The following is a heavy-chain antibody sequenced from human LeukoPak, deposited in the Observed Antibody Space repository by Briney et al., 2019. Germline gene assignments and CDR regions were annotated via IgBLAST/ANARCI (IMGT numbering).Heavy chain of an antibody. CDR3: ARPRAPVTRISPFDI. CDR2: INEYGVST. D-gene: IGHD2/OR15-2a*01. V-gene: IGHV3-20*04. J-gene: IGHJ3*02. Sequence: GGSLTLLCAAWGFVFDVYHIWWVRQATEGGGEWLWGINEYGVSTGYAVSVKGRFTISRDDARNSLSLQMNSLRADDTAVYYCARPRAPVTRISPFDIWGQGTMVTVSS. CDR1: GFVFDVYH.